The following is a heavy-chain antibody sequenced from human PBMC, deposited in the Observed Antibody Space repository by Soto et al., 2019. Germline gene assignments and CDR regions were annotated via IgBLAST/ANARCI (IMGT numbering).Heavy chain of an antibody. Sequence: PSETLSLTCTVSGGSLSRGGYYWSWIRKHPGKGLEWIGYIYYSGSTYYNPSLKSRVTISVDTSKNQFSLKLSSVTAADTAVYYCARGYYYESSGSIYWGQGTLVTVSS. CDR3: ARGYYYESSGSIY. CDR2: IYYSGST. D-gene: IGHD3-22*01. V-gene: IGHV4-31*03. J-gene: IGHJ4*02. CDR1: GGSLSRGGYY.